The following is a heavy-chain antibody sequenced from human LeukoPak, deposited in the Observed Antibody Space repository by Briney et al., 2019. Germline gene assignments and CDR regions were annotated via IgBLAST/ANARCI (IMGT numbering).Heavy chain of an antibody. CDR2: ISDNEGTT. D-gene: IGHD5-18*01. Sequence: PWGSLRLSCAASGFTFNYYAMSWVRQAPGKGLEWVSGISDNEGTTYYTDSVKGRFTISRDNTKNTVYLQMNNLRADDTAVYFCARHDSFIPYWGQGTLVTVSS. J-gene: IGHJ4*02. CDR1: GFTFNYYA. V-gene: IGHV3-23*01. CDR3: ARHDSFIPY.